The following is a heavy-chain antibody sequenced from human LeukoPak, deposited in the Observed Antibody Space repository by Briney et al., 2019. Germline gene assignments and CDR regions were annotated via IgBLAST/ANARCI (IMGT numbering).Heavy chain of an antibody. D-gene: IGHD3-22*01. CDR3: ASGRNYYDSSGYYHY. CDR2: IYHSGST. V-gene: IGHV4-30-2*01. CDR1: GGSISSGGYS. J-gene: IGHJ4*02. Sequence: SETLSLTCAVSGGSISSGGYSWSWIRQPPGKGLEWIGYIYHSGSTYYNPSLKSRVTISVDKSKNQFSLKLSSVTAADTAVYYCASGRNYYDSSGYYHYWGQGPLVTVSS.